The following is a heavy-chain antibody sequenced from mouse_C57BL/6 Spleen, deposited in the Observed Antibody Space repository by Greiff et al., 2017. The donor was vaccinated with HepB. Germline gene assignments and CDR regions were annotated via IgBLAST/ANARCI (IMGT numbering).Heavy chain of an antibody. V-gene: IGHV5-17*01. CDR2: ISSGSSTI. CDR1: GFTFSDYG. CDR3: ARDGYYEAMDY. D-gene: IGHD2-3*01. Sequence: EVMLVESGGGLVKPGGSLKLSCAASGFTFSDYGMHWVRQAPEKGLEWVAYISSGSSTIYYADTVKGRFTISRDNAKNTLFLQMTSLRSEDTAMYYCARDGYYEAMDYWGQGTSVTVSS. J-gene: IGHJ4*01.